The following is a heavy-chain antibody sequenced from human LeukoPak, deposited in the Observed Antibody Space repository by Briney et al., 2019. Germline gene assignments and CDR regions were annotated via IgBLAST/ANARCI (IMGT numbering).Heavy chain of an antibody. CDR1: GYTFTSYG. Sequence: VASVKVSCKASGYTFTSYGISWVRQAPGQGPEWMGWISAYNGNTNYAQKLQGRVTMTTDTSTSTAYMELRSLRSDDTAVYYCARDSGYSSHDAFDIWGQGTMVTVSS. V-gene: IGHV1-18*01. CDR2: ISAYNGNT. J-gene: IGHJ3*02. D-gene: IGHD5-18*01. CDR3: ARDSGYSSHDAFDI.